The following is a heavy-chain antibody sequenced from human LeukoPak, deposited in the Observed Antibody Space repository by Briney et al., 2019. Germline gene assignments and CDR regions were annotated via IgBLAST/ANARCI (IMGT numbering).Heavy chain of an antibody. V-gene: IGHV3-23*01. J-gene: IGHJ4*02. CDR3: AREPRSHLLIQLWPNFDY. CDR1: GFTFSSYA. D-gene: IGHD5-18*01. Sequence: GGSLRLSCAASGFTFSSYAMSWVRQAPGKGLEWVSAISGSGGSTYYADSVKGRFTISRDNSKNTLYLQMNSLRAEDTAVYYCAREPRSHLLIQLWPNFDYWGQGTLVTVSS. CDR2: ISGSGGST.